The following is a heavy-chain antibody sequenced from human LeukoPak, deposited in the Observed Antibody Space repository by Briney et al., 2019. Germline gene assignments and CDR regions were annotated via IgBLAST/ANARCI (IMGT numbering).Heavy chain of an antibody. V-gene: IGHV4-38-2*02. Sequence: KPSETLSLTCTVSGGSISSYYWSWIRQSPGKGLEWIGSIYHSGSIYYNPSLKSRVTISVDTSKNQVSLKLSSVTAADTAVYYCARVSRYNWNYVGFDYWGQGTLVTVSS. CDR1: GGSISSYY. D-gene: IGHD1-7*01. J-gene: IGHJ4*02. CDR3: ARVSRYNWNYVGFDY. CDR2: IYHSGSI.